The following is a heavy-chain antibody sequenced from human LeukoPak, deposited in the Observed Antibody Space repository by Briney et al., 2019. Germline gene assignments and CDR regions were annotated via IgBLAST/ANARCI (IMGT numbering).Heavy chain of an antibody. CDR2: ISGSGGST. CDR1: GFTFSSYA. Sequence: GGSLRLSCAASGFTFSSYAMSWVRQAPGKGLGWVSAISGSGGSTYYADSVKGRFTISRDNSKNTLYLQMNSLRAEDTAVYYCAKATTFDWNYGDYWGQGTLVTVSS. D-gene: IGHD1-7*01. J-gene: IGHJ4*02. CDR3: AKATTFDWNYGDY. V-gene: IGHV3-23*01.